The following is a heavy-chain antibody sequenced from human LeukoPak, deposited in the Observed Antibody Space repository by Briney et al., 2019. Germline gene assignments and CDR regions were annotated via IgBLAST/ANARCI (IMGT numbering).Heavy chain of an antibody. CDR2: IYYSGST. CDR3: ARVDNGYSYGTHYYYYMDV. CDR1: GGSISSSSYY. D-gene: IGHD5-18*01. V-gene: IGHV4-39*01. Sequence: SETLSLTCTVSGGSISSSSYYWGWIRQPPGKGLEWIGSIYYSGSTYYNPSLKSRVTISVDTSKNQFSLKLSSVTAADTAVYYCARVDNGYSYGTHYYYYMDVWGKGTTVTVSS. J-gene: IGHJ6*03.